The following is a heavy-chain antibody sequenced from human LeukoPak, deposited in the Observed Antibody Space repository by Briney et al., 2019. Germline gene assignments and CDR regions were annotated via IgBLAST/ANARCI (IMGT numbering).Heavy chain of an antibody. Sequence: PSETLSLTCAVYGGSFSGYYWSWIRQPPGKGLEWIGEINHTGSTNYNPSLKSRVIISVDTSKNQFSLRLSSVTAADTAVYYCARPAYYMDVWGKGTTVTVSS. CDR1: GGSFSGYY. CDR2: INHTGST. CDR3: ARPAYYMDV. J-gene: IGHJ6*03. V-gene: IGHV4-34*01. D-gene: IGHD2-2*01.